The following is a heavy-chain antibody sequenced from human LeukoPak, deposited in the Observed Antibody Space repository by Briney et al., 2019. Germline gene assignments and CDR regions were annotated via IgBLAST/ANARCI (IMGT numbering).Heavy chain of an antibody. Sequence: SETLSLTCTVSGGSISSYYWSWIRQPAGKGLEWIGRIYTSGSTNYNPSLKSRVTMSVDTSKNQFSLKLSSVTAADTAVYYCAREGYCSGGSCYSERAFDIWGQGTMVTVSS. CDR2: IYTSGST. D-gene: IGHD2-15*01. V-gene: IGHV4-4*07. J-gene: IGHJ3*02. CDR3: AREGYCSGGSCYSERAFDI. CDR1: GGSISSYY.